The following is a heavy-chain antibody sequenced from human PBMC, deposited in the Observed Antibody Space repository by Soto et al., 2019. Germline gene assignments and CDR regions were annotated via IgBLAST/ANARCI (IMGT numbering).Heavy chain of an antibody. CDR1: GYTFTSHG. CDR2: ISAYNGNT. Sequence: ASVKVSCKASGYTFTSHGISWVRQAPGQGLEWMGWISAYNGNTNYAQKLQGRGTMTTDTSTSTAYMELRSLRSDDTAVYYCARVPEAMIGHAFDIWGQGTMVTVSS. V-gene: IGHV1-18*04. D-gene: IGHD3-22*01. J-gene: IGHJ3*02. CDR3: ARVPEAMIGHAFDI.